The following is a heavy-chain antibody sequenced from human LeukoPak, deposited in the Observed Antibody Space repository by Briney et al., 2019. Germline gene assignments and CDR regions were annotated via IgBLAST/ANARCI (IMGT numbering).Heavy chain of an antibody. Sequence: GGSLRLSCAASGFTLSSYEMNWVRQAPGKGLEWVSYVSSSGGGMLYADSVKGRFTISRDNAKNSLSLQLNSLRDEDTAVYFCAKVIRGGYGMDVWGQGTTVTVSS. CDR1: GFTLSSYE. J-gene: IGHJ6*02. D-gene: IGHD3-10*01. CDR3: AKVIRGGYGMDV. V-gene: IGHV3-48*02. CDR2: VSSSGGGM.